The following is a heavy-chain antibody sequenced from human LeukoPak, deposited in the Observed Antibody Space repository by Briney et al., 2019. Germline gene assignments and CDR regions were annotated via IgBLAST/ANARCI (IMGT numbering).Heavy chain of an antibody. CDR2: IYYSGST. D-gene: IGHD6-13*01. J-gene: IGHJ5*02. CDR1: GGSISSYY. CDR3: ARVIAAAGTNWFDP. V-gene: IGHV4-59*01. Sequence: PSETLFLTCTVSGGSISSYYWSWIRQPPGKGLEWIGYIYYSGSTNYNPSLKSRVTISVDTSKNQFSLKLSSVTAADTAVYYCARVIAAAGTNWFDPWGQGTLVTVSS.